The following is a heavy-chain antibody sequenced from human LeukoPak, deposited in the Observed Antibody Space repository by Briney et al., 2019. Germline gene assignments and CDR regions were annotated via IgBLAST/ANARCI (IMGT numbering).Heavy chain of an antibody. Sequence: GSLRLSCAASGFTVSSNYMSWVRQAPGKGLEWVSVFYSGGSTYYADSVKGRFTISRDNSKNTLYLQMNSLRAEDTAVYYCARDFCSGGSCYPDAFDIWGQGTMVTVSS. J-gene: IGHJ3*02. CDR1: GFTVSSNY. CDR3: ARDFCSGGSCYPDAFDI. CDR2: FYSGGST. D-gene: IGHD2-15*01. V-gene: IGHV3-66*01.